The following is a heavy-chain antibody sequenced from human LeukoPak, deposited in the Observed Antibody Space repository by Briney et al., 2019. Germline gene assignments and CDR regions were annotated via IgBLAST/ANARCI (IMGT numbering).Heavy chain of an antibody. Sequence: SETLSLTCVVYGGSLSDYYWSWIRQPPGKGLEWLGEINHSGSINYNASLKSRFIVSVDTSKNQFSLKLSSVTAADTAVYYCARRVRGVDDAFDVWGQGTMVTVSS. D-gene: IGHD3-10*01. V-gene: IGHV4-34*01. CDR3: ARRVRGVDDAFDV. CDR2: INHSGSI. J-gene: IGHJ3*01. CDR1: GGSLSDYY.